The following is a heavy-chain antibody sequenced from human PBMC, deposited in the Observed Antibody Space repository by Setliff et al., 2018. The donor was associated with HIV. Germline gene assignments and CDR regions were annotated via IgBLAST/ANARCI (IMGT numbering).Heavy chain of an antibody. Sequence: PGGSLRLSCEASGFMFGTNWMSWVRQAPGKGPEWLANINQDGSDKYYMYSVKGRFTISRDNAKNSLYLQMNSLSVEDTAVYYCARDYWVAGLDYWGQGTLVTVSS. CDR2: INQDGSDK. J-gene: IGHJ4*02. CDR3: ARDYWVAGLDY. D-gene: IGHD6-19*01. V-gene: IGHV3-7*01. CDR1: GFMFGTNW.